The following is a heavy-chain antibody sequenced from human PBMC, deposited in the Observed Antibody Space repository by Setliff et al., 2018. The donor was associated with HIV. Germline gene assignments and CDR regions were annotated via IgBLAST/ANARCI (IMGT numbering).Heavy chain of an antibody. V-gene: IGHV4-4*09. Sequence: SSETLSLTCTVSGGSISRYYWSWIRQPPGKGLEWIGYSHTSGNTNYNPSLKSRVTISVDTSKNQFSLKLSSVTAADTAVYYCARHAIDSGGYYSQFDYWGQGTPVTVSS. CDR3: ARHAIDSGGYYSQFDY. CDR1: GGSISRYY. CDR2: SHTSGNT. J-gene: IGHJ4*02. D-gene: IGHD3-22*01.